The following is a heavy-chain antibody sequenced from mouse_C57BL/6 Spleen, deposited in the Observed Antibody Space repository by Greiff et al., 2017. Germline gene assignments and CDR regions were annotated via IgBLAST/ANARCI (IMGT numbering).Heavy chain of an antibody. CDR3: ARSGYYGSSHAMDY. CDR2: IHPNSGST. CDR1: GYTFTSYW. D-gene: IGHD1-1*01. Sequence: VQLQQSGAELVKPGASVKLSCKASGYTFTSYWMHWVKQRPGQGLEWIGMIHPNSGSTNYNEKFKSKATLTVDKSSSTAYMQLSSLTSEDSAVYYCARSGYYGSSHAMDYWGQGTSVTVSS. J-gene: IGHJ4*01. V-gene: IGHV1-64*01.